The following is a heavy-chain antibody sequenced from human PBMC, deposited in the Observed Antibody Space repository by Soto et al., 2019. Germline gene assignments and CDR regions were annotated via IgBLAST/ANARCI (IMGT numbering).Heavy chain of an antibody. D-gene: IGHD2-15*01. CDR1: GDSVSSNSAA. CDR2: TYYRSKWYN. Sequence: SQTLSLTCAISGDSVSSNSAAWNWIRHSPSRGLEWLVRTYYRSKWYNDYAVSVKSRLSINPATSKNQFFLQLNSVIHEDTAVYYCARYGWSTVVKGSHFGIWGNGTMVAVSS. J-gene: IGHJ3*02. CDR3: ARYGWSTVVKGSHFGI. V-gene: IGHV6-1*01.